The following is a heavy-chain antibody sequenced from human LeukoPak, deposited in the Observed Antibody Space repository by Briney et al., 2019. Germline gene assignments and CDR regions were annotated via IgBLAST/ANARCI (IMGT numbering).Heavy chain of an antibody. J-gene: IGHJ3*02. V-gene: IGHV1-3*01. CDR2: INAGNGNT. CDR1: GYTFTSYA. D-gene: IGHD6-19*01. CDR3: ARGWVYSSGWGALDI. Sequence: ASVKVSCKASGYTFTSYAMHWVRQAPGQRLEWMGWINAGNGNTKYSQKFQGRVTITRDTSASTAYMELSSLRSEDTAVYYCARGWVYSSGWGALDIWGQGTVVTVSS.